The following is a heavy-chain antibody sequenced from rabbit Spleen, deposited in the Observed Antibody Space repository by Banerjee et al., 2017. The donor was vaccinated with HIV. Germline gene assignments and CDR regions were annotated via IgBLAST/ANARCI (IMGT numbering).Heavy chain of an antibody. CDR1: GVSFSDKDV. CDR2: IYTSSGNT. Sequence: QLEESGGGLVKPEGSLTLTCKASGVSFSDKDVMCWVRQAPGKGLELIACIYTSSGNTWYASWVHGRFTISRNTSLNTVDLKITSLTAADTATYFCARALATMTMMITPFNLWGQGTLVTVS. D-gene: IGHD2-1*01. CDR3: ARALATMTMMITPFNL. V-gene: IGHV1S43*01. J-gene: IGHJ4*01.